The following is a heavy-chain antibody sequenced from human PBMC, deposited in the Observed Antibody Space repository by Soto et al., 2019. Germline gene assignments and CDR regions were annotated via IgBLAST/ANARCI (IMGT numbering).Heavy chain of an antibody. V-gene: IGHV4-59*01. CDR2: IYYTGNT. CDR1: GDSISTYY. J-gene: IGHJ5*02. CDR3: ARHDYDGSGYYYGWFDR. D-gene: IGHD3-22*01. Sequence: SETLSLTCTVSGDSISTYYWSWIRQPPGKGLEWIAYIYYTGNTYYNPSLKSRVTISMDTSKNQFSLNLSSVTAADTAVYYCARHDYDGSGYYYGWFDRWDKGTLVTFCS.